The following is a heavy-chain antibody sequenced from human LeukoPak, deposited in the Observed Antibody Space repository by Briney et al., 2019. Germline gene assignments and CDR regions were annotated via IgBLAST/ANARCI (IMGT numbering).Heavy chain of an antibody. CDR2: IYYTGST. D-gene: IGHD4-23*01. CDR1: GGSISSSSYY. V-gene: IGHV4-39*01. Sequence: PSETLSLTCTVSGGSISSSSYYWGWIRQPPGKGLEWIGSIYYTGSTYYNPSLKSRFTISIDTSKNQFSLKLSSVTAADTAVYYCARLHYGGNYGYYYYYMDVWGKGTTVTISS. J-gene: IGHJ6*03. CDR3: ARLHYGGNYGYYYYYMDV.